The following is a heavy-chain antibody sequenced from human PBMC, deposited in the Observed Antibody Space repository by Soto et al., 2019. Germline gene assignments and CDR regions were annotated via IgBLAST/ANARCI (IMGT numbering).Heavy chain of an antibody. D-gene: IGHD3-22*01. V-gene: IGHV1-69*01. CDR2: IIPIFGTA. Sequence: QVQLVQSGAEVKKPGSSVKVSCKASGGTFSSYAISWVRQAPGQGLEWMGGIIPIFGTANYAQKFQGRVTITADESTSTAYMELGRLRSEDTAVYYCARDGGYYDSSGYGIFDYWGQGTLVTVSS. CDR3: ARDGGYYDSSGYGIFDY. J-gene: IGHJ4*02. CDR1: GGTFSSYA.